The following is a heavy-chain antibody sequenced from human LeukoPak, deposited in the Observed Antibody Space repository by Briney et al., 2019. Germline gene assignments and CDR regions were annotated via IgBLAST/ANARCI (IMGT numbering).Heavy chain of an antibody. CDR1: GYTFTGYY. CDR2: INPKTGGT. V-gene: IGHV1-2*02. CDR3: ARDYIHYQLLPDY. Sequence: ASEKVSCKASGYTFTGYYIHWVRQAPGQGLEWMGWINPKTGGTNYVQKFQGRVTMTRDTSISTTYMELSRLRSDDTAVYYCARDYIHYQLLPDYWGQGTLVTVSS. J-gene: IGHJ4*02. D-gene: IGHD2-2*01.